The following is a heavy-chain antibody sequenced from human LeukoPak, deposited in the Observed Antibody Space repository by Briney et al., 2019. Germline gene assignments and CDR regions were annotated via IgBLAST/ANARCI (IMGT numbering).Heavy chain of an antibody. Sequence: SVKVSCKASGGTFSSYTISWVRQAHGQGLEWMGRIIPILGIANYAQKFQGRVTITADKSTSTAYMELSSLRSEDTAVYYCARGTADIRGNAFDIWGQGTMVTVSS. D-gene: IGHD2-2*01. CDR2: IIPILGIA. V-gene: IGHV1-69*02. CDR1: GGTFSSYT. CDR3: ARGTADIRGNAFDI. J-gene: IGHJ3*02.